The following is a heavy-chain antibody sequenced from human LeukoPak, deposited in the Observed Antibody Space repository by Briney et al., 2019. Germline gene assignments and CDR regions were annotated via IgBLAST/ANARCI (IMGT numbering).Heavy chain of an antibody. CDR2: ISSSSSYI. J-gene: IGHJ4*02. CDR1: GFTFSSYS. Sequence: GGSLRLSCAASGFTFSSYSMNWVRQAPGKGLEWVSSISSSSSYIYYADSVKGRFTISRDNAKNSLYLQMNSLRAEDTAVYYCAREQHDSSVGSGGTDYWGQGTLVTVSS. D-gene: IGHD3-22*01. CDR3: AREQHDSSVGSGGTDY. V-gene: IGHV3-21*01.